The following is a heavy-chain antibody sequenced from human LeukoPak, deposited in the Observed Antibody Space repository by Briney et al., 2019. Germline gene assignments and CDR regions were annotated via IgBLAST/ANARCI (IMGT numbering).Heavy chain of an antibody. V-gene: IGHV4-38-2*02. D-gene: IGHD5-12*01. CDR2: IYHSGST. Sequence: SETLSLTCTVSGYSISSGYYWGWIRQPPGKGLEWIGSIYHSGSTYYSPSLKSRVTISVDTSKNQFSLKLSSVTAADTAVYYCARERGYSGSTVPDYWGQGTLVTVSS. CDR3: ARERGYSGSTVPDY. CDR1: GYSISSGYY. J-gene: IGHJ4*02.